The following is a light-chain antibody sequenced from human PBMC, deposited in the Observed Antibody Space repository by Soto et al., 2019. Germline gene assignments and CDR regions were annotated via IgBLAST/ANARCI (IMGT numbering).Light chain of an antibody. CDR3: CSYAGLNAYV. CDR2: EGT. J-gene: IGLJ1*01. CDR1: STDFGTYNF. Sequence: QAVVTQPASLSGSPGQSITISCTGTSTDFGTYNFVSWFQHHPGKAPKLIIYEGTKRPSGVSDRFSGSRSGNTASLTISGLQAEDDADYYCCSYAGLNAYVFGTGTKLTVL. V-gene: IGLV2-23*01.